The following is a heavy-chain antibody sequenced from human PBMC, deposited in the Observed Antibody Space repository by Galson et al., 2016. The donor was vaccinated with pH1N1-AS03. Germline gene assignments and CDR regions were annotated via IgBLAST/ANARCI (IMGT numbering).Heavy chain of an antibody. V-gene: IGHV3-74*01. CDR3: ARGYDDSGPDDHRLFDS. CDR1: GISLSSSW. D-gene: IGHD3-22*01. J-gene: IGHJ5*01. CDR2: INGGSSI. Sequence: SLRLSCAASGISLSSSWMHWVRQAPGRGLVWVSGINGGSSIKYADAVKGRFTISRDNAKNMLYLQMNSLRADDAAVYYCARGYDDSGPDDHRLFDSWGQGTQVTVSS.